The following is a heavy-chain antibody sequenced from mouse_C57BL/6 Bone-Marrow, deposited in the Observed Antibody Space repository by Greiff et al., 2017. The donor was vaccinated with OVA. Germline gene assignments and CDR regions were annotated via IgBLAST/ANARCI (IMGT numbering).Heavy chain of an antibody. J-gene: IGHJ1*03. D-gene: IGHD1-1*02. CDR1: GYTFTSYW. V-gene: IGHV1-52*01. Sequence: QVQLQQPGAELVRPGSSVKLSCKASGYTFTSYWMHWVKQRPIQGLEWIGNIDPSDSETHYNQKFKDKATLTVDKSSSTAYMQLSSLTSEDSAVYYCARDEWWYWYFDVWGTGTTVTVSS. CDR2: IDPSDSET. CDR3: ARDEWWYWYFDV.